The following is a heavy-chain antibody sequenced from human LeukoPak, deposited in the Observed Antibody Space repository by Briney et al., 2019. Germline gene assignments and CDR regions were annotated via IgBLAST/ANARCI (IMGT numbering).Heavy chain of an antibody. CDR2: IWFDGSTQ. D-gene: IGHD2-21*02. Sequence: PGGSLRLSCAASGFAFSSYGMHWVRQAPGKGLEWVSVIWFDGSTQYYTDSVKGRFTISRDNSKNTLYLQMNSLRAEDTAVYYCARYYCGGDCYSYYYYGMDVWGQGTTVTVSS. CDR3: ARYYCGGDCYSYYYYGMDV. CDR1: GFAFSSYG. J-gene: IGHJ6*02. V-gene: IGHV3-33*01.